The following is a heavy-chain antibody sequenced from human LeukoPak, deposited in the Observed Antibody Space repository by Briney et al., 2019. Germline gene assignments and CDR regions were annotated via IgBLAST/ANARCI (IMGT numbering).Heavy chain of an antibody. J-gene: IGHJ4*02. CDR2: IRSKGNNYAT. V-gene: IGHV3-73*01. CDR3: GSQNWSDYYCES. D-gene: IGHD1-1*01. CDR1: GFTFSGCA. Sequence: GGSLRLSCAASGFTFSGCAIQWVRQASGRGLEWVGRIRSKGNNYATEYGVSVKGRFTITRDDSGHTAHLQMNSLKTEDTAVFYCGSQNWSDYYCESWGQGTLVTVSS.